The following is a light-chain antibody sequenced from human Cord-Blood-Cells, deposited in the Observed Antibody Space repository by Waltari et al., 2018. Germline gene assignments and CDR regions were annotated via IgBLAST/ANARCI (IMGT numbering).Light chain of an antibody. CDR1: SSNIGSNT. CDR3: AAWDDSLNARV. J-gene: IGLJ3*02. V-gene: IGLV1-44*01. CDR2: SNN. Sequence: QSVLTQPPSAPGTPGQRVTISCSGSSSNIGSNTVTWYQQLPGTAPKLLIYSNNQRPSGVPDRFSGSKSGTSASLAISGLQSEDEADYYCAAWDDSLNARVFGGGTKLTVL.